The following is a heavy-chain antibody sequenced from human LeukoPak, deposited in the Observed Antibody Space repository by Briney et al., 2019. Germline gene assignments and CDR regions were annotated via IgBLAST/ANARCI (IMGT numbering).Heavy chain of an antibody. V-gene: IGHV4-4*07. Sequence: PSETLSLTCTVSGGSISSYYWSWIRQPAGKGLEWIGRIYTSGATNYNPSLKSRVTMSVDTSKNQFSPKLSSVTAADTAVYYCARDKSGSSWYGYWFDPWGQGTLVTVSS. J-gene: IGHJ5*02. CDR3: ARDKSGSSWYGYWFDP. D-gene: IGHD6-13*01. CDR1: GGSISSYY. CDR2: IYTSGAT.